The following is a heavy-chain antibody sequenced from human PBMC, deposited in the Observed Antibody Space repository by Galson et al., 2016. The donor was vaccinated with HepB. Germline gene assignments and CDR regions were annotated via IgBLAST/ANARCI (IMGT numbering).Heavy chain of an antibody. V-gene: IGHV2-70*12. CDR2: IDWDGDQ. Sequence: PALVKPTQTLTLTCTFSGFSLSTSGVGVGWIRQPPGKALEWLALIDWDGDQYYTTSLKTRPTISKDTSKNQVLLTMTNMDPVDTATYYCARFDFGGNFLDYWGQGTLVTVSS. CDR3: ARFDFGGNFLDY. CDR1: GFSLSTSGVG. J-gene: IGHJ4*02. D-gene: IGHD4-23*01.